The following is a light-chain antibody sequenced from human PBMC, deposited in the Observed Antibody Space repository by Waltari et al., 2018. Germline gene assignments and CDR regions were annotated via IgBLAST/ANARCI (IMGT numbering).Light chain of an antibody. CDR3: QQYNQWPAN. J-gene: IGKJ3*01. V-gene: IGKV3-15*01. Sequence: EIVLTQSPTTLPVSPGERVPPSSRASQSLTTNLAWYQQKPGQAPRLLVYGASIRVSDIPARFSGSGSGTEFTLTSSSLQSEDFALYFCQQYNQWPANFGPGTKVDIK. CDR2: GAS. CDR1: QSLTTN.